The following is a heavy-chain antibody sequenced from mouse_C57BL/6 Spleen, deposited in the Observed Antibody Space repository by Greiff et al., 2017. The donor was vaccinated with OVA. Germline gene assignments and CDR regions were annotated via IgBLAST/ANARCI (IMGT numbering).Heavy chain of an antibody. Sequence: VQLQQSGPVLVKPGASVKMSCKASGHTFTDYYMNWVKQSHGKSLEWIGVINPYNGGTSYNQKFKGKATLTVDKSSSTAYMELNSLTSEDSAVYYCAREELRLQDYWGQGTTLTVSS. CDR2: INPYNGGT. V-gene: IGHV1-19*01. D-gene: IGHD3-2*02. J-gene: IGHJ2*01. CDR1: GHTFTDYY. CDR3: AREELRLQDY.